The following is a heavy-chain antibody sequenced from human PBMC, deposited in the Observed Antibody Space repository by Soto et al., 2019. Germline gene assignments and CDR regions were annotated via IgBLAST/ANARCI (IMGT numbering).Heavy chain of an antibody. V-gene: IGHV3-21*01. CDR3: VNDANCSGGSCSDY. CDR1: GFTFSSYS. Sequence: EVQLVESGGGLVKPGGSLRLSCAASGFTFSSYSMNWVRQAPGKGLEWVSSISSSSSYIYYADSVKGRFTISRDNAKNSLYLQMNSLRAEDTAVYYCVNDANCSGGSCSDYWGQGTLVTVSS. CDR2: ISSSSSYI. J-gene: IGHJ4*02. D-gene: IGHD2-15*01.